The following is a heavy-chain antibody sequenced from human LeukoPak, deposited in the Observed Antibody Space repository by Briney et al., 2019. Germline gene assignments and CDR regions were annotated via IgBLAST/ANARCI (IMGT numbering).Heavy chain of an antibody. CDR2: ISGSGGST. V-gene: IGHV3-23*01. Sequence: GGSLRLSCAASGFTFSSYAMSWVRQAPGKGLEWVSAISGSGGSTYYADSAKGRFTISRDNSKNTLYLQMNSLRAEDTAVYYCAKDHRDILTGYGLICDYWGQGTLVTVSS. D-gene: IGHD3-9*01. CDR1: GFTFSSYA. J-gene: IGHJ4*02. CDR3: AKDHRDILTGYGLICDY.